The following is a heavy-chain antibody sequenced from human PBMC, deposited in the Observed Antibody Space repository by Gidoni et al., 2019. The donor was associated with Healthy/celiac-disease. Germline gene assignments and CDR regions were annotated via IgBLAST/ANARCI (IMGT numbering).Heavy chain of an antibody. Sequence: QVQLVQSGAEVKKPGASVKVSCKASGYTFTGYYLHWVRQAPGQGREWMGWINPNSGGTNYAQKFQGRVTMTRDTSISTAYMELSRLRSDDTAVYYCARVLRGYGAKSGGGWFDPWGQGTLVTVSS. CDR1: GYTFTGYY. CDR2: INPNSGGT. V-gene: IGHV1-2*02. D-gene: IGHD4-17*01. J-gene: IGHJ5*02. CDR3: ARVLRGYGAKSGGGWFDP.